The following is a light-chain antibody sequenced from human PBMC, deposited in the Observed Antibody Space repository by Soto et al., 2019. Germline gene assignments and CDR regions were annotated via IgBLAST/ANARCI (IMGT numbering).Light chain of an antibody. CDR2: GAS. CDR1: HSVSSN. V-gene: IGKV3-15*01. J-gene: IGKJ1*01. CDR3: QQYNNWPPT. Sequence: MVITQSPATLSVTPGERATLYCRASHSVSSNLAWYQQKPGQAPRLLIYGASTRATGIPARFSGSGSGTEFTLTISSLQSEDFAVYYCQQYNNWPPTFAQGTNVDIK.